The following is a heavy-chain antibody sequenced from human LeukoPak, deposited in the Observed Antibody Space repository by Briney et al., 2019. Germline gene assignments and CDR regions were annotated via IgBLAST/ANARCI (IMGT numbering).Heavy chain of an antibody. CDR3: ATSFYRQTDA. Sequence: ASVTVSCKASGYTVSGYYVHWVRQAPGQGLEWMGWINPNTGGTNYAQKFQGRVVMTMDTAISTAYLALTGLTYDDTAIYYCATSFYRQTDAWGQGSLVTVSS. V-gene: IGHV1-2*02. J-gene: IGHJ5*02. CDR2: INPNTGGT. CDR1: GYTVSGYY. D-gene: IGHD3-16*02.